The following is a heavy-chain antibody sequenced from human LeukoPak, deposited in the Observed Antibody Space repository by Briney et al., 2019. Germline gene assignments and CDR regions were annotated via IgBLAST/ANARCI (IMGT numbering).Heavy chain of an antibody. Sequence: GGSLRLSCAASGFTVSSYSMNWVRQAPGKGREWVSYISSSSSTIYYADSVKGRLTITRNNAKNSLYLQMNSLRAEDTAVYYCASGGYQLLFPWYFDLWGRGTLVTVSS. CDR2: ISSSSSTI. D-gene: IGHD2-2*01. CDR3: ASGGYQLLFPWYFDL. V-gene: IGHV3-48*01. CDR1: GFTVSSYS. J-gene: IGHJ2*01.